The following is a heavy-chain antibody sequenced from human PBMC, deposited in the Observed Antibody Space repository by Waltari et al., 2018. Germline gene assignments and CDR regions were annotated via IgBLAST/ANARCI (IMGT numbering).Heavy chain of an antibody. CDR3: ARVVAATLFDY. D-gene: IGHD2-15*01. J-gene: IGHJ4*02. CDR2: IYYSGST. Sequence: QLQLQESGPGLVKPSETLSLTCTVSGGSISSSSYYWGWIRQPPGKGLEWIGSIYYSGSTYSNPSLKSRVTIAVDTSKNQFSLKLSSVTAADTAVYYCARVVAATLFDYWGQGTLVTVSS. CDR1: GGSISSSSYY. V-gene: IGHV4-39*07.